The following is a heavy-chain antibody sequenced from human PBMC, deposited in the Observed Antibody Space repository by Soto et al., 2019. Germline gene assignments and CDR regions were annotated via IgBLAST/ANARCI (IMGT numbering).Heavy chain of an antibody. Sequence: ASVKVSCKASGYTFTGYAMHWVRQAPGQRPEWMGWINAGNGNTKYSQKFQGRVTITRDTSASTAYMELSSLRSEDTAVYYCARAVAVPADFDYWGPGTLVTVSS. CDR1: GYTFTGYA. V-gene: IGHV1-3*01. J-gene: IGHJ4*02. CDR2: INAGNGNT. CDR3: ARAVAVPADFDY. D-gene: IGHD6-19*01.